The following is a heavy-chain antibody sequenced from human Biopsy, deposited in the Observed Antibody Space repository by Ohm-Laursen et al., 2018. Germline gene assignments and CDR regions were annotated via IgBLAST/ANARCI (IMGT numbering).Heavy chain of an antibody. CDR3: ARDYDTSGYYYVS. Sequence: SQTLSPTCAVSGGSISNNNYYWGWIRQPPGKGLEWIGSIFYRGSTHYKPSPKSRVNISVDTSKNQFSLKLNSVTAAGTAVYYCARDYDTSGYYYVSWGQGTLVTVSS. J-gene: IGHJ5*02. V-gene: IGHV4-39*01. CDR2: IFYRGST. CDR1: GGSISNNNYY. D-gene: IGHD3-22*01.